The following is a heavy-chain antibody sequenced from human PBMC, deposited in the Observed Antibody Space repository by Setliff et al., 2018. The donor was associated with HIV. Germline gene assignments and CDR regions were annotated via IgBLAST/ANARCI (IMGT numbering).Heavy chain of an antibody. CDR3: AKDLVTTTGPDY. CDR2: ISGSGGTT. D-gene: IGHD1-1*01. CDR1: GFTFSSYA. J-gene: IGHJ4*02. Sequence: GGSLRLSCAASGFTFSSYALSWVRQAPGKGLEWVSAISGSGGTTYYADSVKGRFTISRDNAKNTLFLQMNSLRAEDTAVYYCAKDLVTTTGPDYWGQGTLVTVSS. V-gene: IGHV3-23*01.